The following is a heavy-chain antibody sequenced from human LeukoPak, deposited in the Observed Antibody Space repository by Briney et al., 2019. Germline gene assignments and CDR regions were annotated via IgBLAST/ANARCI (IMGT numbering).Heavy chain of an antibody. Sequence: GGSLRLSCAASGFTFSSYSMNWVRQAPGKGLEWVSSISSSSSYIYYADSVKGRFTISRGNAKNSLYLQMNRLRAEDTAVYYCARSEIAAAGIFDYWGQGTLVTVSS. CDR1: GFTFSSYS. D-gene: IGHD6-13*01. CDR2: ISSSSSYI. CDR3: ARSEIAAAGIFDY. J-gene: IGHJ4*02. V-gene: IGHV3-21*01.